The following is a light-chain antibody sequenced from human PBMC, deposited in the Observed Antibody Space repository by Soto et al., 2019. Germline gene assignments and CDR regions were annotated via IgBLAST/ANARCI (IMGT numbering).Light chain of an antibody. J-gene: IGLJ2*01. CDR3: SSYISVSSPVV. CDR1: SSDVGYYNY. Sequence: QSALTQPASLSGSPGQSITISCTGTSSDVGYYNYVSWYQQHPGKAPKVIIYEVTNRPSGVSYRFSGSKYGNTASLTISGLQAEDEADYYCSSYISVSSPVVFGGGTKLPVL. CDR2: EVT. V-gene: IGLV2-14*01.